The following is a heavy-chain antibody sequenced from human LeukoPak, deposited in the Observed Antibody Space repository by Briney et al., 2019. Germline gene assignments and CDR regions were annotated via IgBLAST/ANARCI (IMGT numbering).Heavy chain of an antibody. CDR1: GYTFTGYY. D-gene: IGHD5-12*01. CDR2: MNPDSGGT. CDR3: ARGKTYGGYPDFPNDY. J-gene: IGHJ4*02. V-gene: IGHV1-2*02. Sequence: ASVKVSCKTSGYTFTGYYIHWVRQAPGQGLEWMGWMNPDSGGTTYAQKFQGRVSMPRDTSINTAYMGLKRLRSDDTAVYYCARGKTYGGYPDFPNDYWGQGTLVTVSS.